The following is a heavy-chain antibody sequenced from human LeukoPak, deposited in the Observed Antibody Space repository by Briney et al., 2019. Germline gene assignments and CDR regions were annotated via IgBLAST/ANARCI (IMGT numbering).Heavy chain of an antibody. CDR3: ARDRKGDGYKN. V-gene: IGHV4-59*01. Sequence: SETLSLTCTVSGGSISSYYWSWIRQPPGKGLEWIGYIYYSGSTNYNPSLKSRVTISVDTSKNQFSLELSSVTAADTAVYYCARDRKGDGYKNWGQGTLVTVSS. CDR1: GGSISSYY. D-gene: IGHD5-24*01. CDR2: IYYSGST. J-gene: IGHJ4*02.